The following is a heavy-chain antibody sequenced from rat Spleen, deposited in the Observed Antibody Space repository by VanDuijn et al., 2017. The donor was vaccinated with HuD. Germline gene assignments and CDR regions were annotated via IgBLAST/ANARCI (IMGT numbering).Heavy chain of an antibody. J-gene: IGHJ3*01. Sequence: EVQLVESGGGLVQPGRSLKLSCAASGFTFSDYNMAWVRQAPNKGLEWVATITYDGSSTYYRDSVKGRFTISRDNANSTLYLQMDSLRSEDTATYYCARPSYGYPFAYWGQGTLVTVSS. CDR2: ITYDGSST. CDR3: ARPSYGYPFAY. D-gene: IGHD1-7*01. CDR1: GFTFSDYN. V-gene: IGHV5-7*01.